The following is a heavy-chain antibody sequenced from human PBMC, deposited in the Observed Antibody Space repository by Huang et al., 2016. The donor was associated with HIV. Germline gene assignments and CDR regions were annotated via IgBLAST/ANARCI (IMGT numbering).Heavy chain of an antibody. CDR1: GGAITSHY. J-gene: IGHJ3*01. CDR3: ARDAAYVRGPARPPRDSSDA. CDR2: SHGRGST. V-gene: IGHV4-59*11. Sequence: QVQLQESGPGLVKPSETLSLICSVSGGAITSHYWSWIRQSPGKGLEWIGYSHGRGSTKYHPSPKSRVTMAGDPPKDQFSVRLTSVNAADTAVYFCARDAAYVRGPARPPRDSSDAWGRGTVVTVSS. D-gene: IGHD3-10*02.